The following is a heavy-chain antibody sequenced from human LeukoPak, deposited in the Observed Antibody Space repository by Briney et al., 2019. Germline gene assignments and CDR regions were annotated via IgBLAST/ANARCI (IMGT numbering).Heavy chain of an antibody. D-gene: IGHD6-13*01. CDR1: GGSISSGGYY. V-gene: IGHV4-31*03. J-gene: IGHJ6*02. CDR2: IYYSGST. Sequence: SQTLSLTCTVSGGSISSGGYYWSWIRQHPGKGLDCIGYIYYSGSTYYNPSLKNRVTISVDTSKNQFSLKLSSVTAADTAVYYCARSIAAAGTTTYYYGMDVWGQGTTVTVSS. CDR3: ARSIAAAGTTTYYYGMDV.